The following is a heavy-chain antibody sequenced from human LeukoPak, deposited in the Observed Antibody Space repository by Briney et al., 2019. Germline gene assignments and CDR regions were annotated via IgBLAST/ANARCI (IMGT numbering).Heavy chain of an antibody. V-gene: IGHV3-23*01. J-gene: IGHJ4*02. CDR3: AKEVLQRLVQYNDY. D-gene: IGHD6-13*01. CDR1: GFTFSSYS. Sequence: GGSLRLSCAASGFTFSSYSMNWVRQAPGKGLEWVSTISDSGGSTYYADSVKGRFTVSRDNSKNTLYLQMSRLRADDTAVYYCAKEVLQRLVQYNDYWGQGTLVTVSS. CDR2: ISDSGGST.